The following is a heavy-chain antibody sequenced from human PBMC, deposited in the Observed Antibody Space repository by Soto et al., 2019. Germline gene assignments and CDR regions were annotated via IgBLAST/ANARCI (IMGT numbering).Heavy chain of an antibody. V-gene: IGHV3-33*01. CDR2: IWYDGSNN. D-gene: IGHD1-26*01. Sequence: GGSLRLSCAASGFTFSSYGMHWVRQAPGMGLEWVAVIWYDGSNNYYADSVKGRFTISRDNSKNTLYLQMDSLRAEDTAVYYCARLVDWYFDLWGRGTLVTVSS. CDR3: ARLVDWYFDL. J-gene: IGHJ2*01. CDR1: GFTFSSYG.